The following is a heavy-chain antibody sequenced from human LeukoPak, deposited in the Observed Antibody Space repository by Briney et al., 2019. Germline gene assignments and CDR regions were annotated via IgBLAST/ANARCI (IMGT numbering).Heavy chain of an antibody. V-gene: IGHV3-23*01. J-gene: IGHJ4*02. CDR2: ISGSGTST. CDR3: EGTYYYDSSDDY. CDR1: GFTLRSYA. D-gene: IGHD3-22*01. Sequence: GGSLRLSCAASGFTLRSYAMSWVRQAPGKGLEWVLAISGSGTSTYYADSVKGRFTISRDNSKNTLYLQMNSLRAEDTAVYYCEGTYYYDSSDDYWGQGTLVTVSS.